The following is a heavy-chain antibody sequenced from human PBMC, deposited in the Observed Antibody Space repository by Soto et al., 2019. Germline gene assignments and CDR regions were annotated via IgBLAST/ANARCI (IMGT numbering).Heavy chain of an antibody. J-gene: IGHJ4*02. CDR1: GFTFSSYG. CDR2: IWYDGSNK. V-gene: IGHV3-33*01. CDR3: ARGSGIAVAGPQGY. Sequence: QVQLVESGGGVVQPGRSLRLSCAASGFTFSSYGMHWVRQAPGKGLEWVAVIWYDGSNKYYADSVKGRFTISRDNSKNTLYLQMNSLRAEDTAVYYCARGSGIAVAGPQGYWGQGTLVTVSS. D-gene: IGHD6-19*01.